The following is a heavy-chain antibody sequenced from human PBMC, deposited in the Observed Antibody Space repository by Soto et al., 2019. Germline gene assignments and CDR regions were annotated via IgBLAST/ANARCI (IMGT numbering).Heavy chain of an antibody. CDR3: ARHYSSGSRNWFDT. V-gene: IGHV4-39*01. CDR2: VYYSGST. CDR1: GCSIGSGGYY. D-gene: IGHD6-19*01. J-gene: IGHJ5*02. Sequence: SEXLSLTCTVSGCSIGSGGYYWSWIRQHPGKGLEWIGNVYYSGSTYYNPSLRSRVTISVDTSKNQFSLKLSSVTAADTAVFYCARHYSSGSRNWFDTWGQGTLVTVSS.